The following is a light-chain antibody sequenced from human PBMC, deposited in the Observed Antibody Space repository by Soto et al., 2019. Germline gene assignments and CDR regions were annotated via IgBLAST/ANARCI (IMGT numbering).Light chain of an antibody. Sequence: DIVMTQSPLSLPVTPGEPASISCRSSQSLLHSNGYNYLDWYLQKPGQSPQLLIYLGSNRASGVPDRFSGSGSGTDFTLKISRVEADYVGVYYCMQALQTPLTFGQGTK. J-gene: IGKJ1*01. CDR1: QSLLHSNGYNY. V-gene: IGKV2-28*01. CDR3: MQALQTPLT. CDR2: LGS.